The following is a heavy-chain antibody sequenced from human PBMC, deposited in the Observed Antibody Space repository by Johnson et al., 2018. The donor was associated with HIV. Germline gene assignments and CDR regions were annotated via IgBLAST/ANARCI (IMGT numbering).Heavy chain of an antibody. J-gene: IGHJ3*02. CDR1: GFTFSDYY. D-gene: IGHD3-22*01. CDR2: RSSSGSTI. CDR3: ARVTYYYDSSGYSLAAFDI. Sequence: QVQLVESGGGLVKPGGSLRLSCAASGFTFSDYYMSWIRQAPGKGLEWVSNRSSSGSTIYYADSVKGRFTISRDNAKKSLYLQMNSLRAEDTALYYCARVTYYYDSSGYSLAAFDIWGQGTMVTVSS. V-gene: IGHV3-11*01.